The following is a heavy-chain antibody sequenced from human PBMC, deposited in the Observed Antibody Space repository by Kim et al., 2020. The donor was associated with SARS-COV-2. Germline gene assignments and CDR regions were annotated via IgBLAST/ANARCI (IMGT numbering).Heavy chain of an antibody. V-gene: IGHV1-2*02. CDR1: GYTFTGYT. CDR3: AREEVAGGSDFDY. CDR2: MNPNSGDT. J-gene: IGHJ4*02. D-gene: IGHD3-10*01. Sequence: ASVKVSCKASGYTFTGYTMHWVRQAPGQGLEWMGWMNPNSGDTSYSQKFQGRVTLTRDTSISTAYMELSSLRSDDTAVYYCAREEVAGGSDFDYWGRGTLVTVSS.